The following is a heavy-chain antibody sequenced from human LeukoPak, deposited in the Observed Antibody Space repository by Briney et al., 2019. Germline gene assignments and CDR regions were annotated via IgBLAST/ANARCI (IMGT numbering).Heavy chain of an antibody. V-gene: IGHV3-7*01. D-gene: IGHD2-21*02. CDR2: IMQDGSEK. CDR1: GFTFSNYW. CDR3: ARRYCGGDCHSPYFDC. J-gene: IGHJ4*02. Sequence: GGSLRLSCAASGFTFSNYWMSWVRQAPGKGLEWVANIMQDGSEKYYVDSVKGRFTISRDNAKNSLYLQMNSLRAEDTAVYYCARRYCGGDCHSPYFDCWGQGTLVTVSS.